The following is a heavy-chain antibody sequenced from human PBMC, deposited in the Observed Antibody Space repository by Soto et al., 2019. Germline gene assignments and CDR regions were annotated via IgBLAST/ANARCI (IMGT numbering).Heavy chain of an antibody. CDR3: ARVGAAGYSSGWYNYYYYYGMDG. V-gene: IGHV3-30-3*01. J-gene: IGHJ6*02. CDR2: ISYDGSNK. CDR1: GFTFSSYA. Sequence: GGSLRLSCAASGFTFSSYAMHWVRQAPGKGLEWVAVISYDGSNKYYADSVKGRFTISRDNSKNTLYLQMNSLRAEDTAVYYCARVGAAGYSSGWYNYYYYYGMDGWGQGTTVTGSS. D-gene: IGHD6-19*01.